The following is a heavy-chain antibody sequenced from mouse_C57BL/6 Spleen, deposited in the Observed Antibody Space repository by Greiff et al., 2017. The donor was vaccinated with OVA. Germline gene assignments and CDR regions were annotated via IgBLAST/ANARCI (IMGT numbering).Heavy chain of an antibody. J-gene: IGHJ2*01. CDR2: ISYDGSN. Sequence: ESGPGLVKPSQSLSLTCSVTGYSITSGYYWNWIRQFPGNKLEWMGYISYDGSNNYNPSLKNRISITRDTSKNQFFLKLNSVTTEDTATYYCARDELRRFDYWGQGTTLTVSS. CDR3: ARDELRRFDY. D-gene: IGHD2-12*01. V-gene: IGHV3-6*01. CDR1: GYSITSGYY.